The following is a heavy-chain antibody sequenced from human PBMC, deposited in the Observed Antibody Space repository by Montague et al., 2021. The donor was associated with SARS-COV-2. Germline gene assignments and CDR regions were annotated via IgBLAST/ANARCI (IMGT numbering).Heavy chain of an antibody. V-gene: IGHV4-34*01. J-gene: IGHJ4*02. Sequence: SETLSLTCAVYGGSFSGYYWSWIRQPPGKGLEWIGEINHSGSTNYNPSLKSRVPISVDTSKNQFSLKLSSVTAADTAVYYCARDAAVAGIDYWGQGTLVTVSS. D-gene: IGHD6-19*01. CDR2: INHSGST. CDR1: GGSFSGYY. CDR3: ARDAAVAGIDY.